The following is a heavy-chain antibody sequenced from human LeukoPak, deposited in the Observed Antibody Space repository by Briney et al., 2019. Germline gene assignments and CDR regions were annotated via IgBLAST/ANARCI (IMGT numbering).Heavy chain of an antibody. Sequence: ASVKVSCKASGYTFTGHYMHWVRQAPGQGLEWMGWINPNSGGTNYAQKFQGWVTMTRDTSISTAYMELSRLRSDDTAVYYCARGTPKAQYDSSGYSELDYWGQGTLVTVSS. J-gene: IGHJ4*02. V-gene: IGHV1-2*04. CDR2: INPNSGGT. CDR3: ARGTPKAQYDSSGYSELDY. CDR1: GYTFTGHY. D-gene: IGHD3-22*01.